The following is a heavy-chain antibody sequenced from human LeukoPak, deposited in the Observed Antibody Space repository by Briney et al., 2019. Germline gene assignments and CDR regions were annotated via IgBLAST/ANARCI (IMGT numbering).Heavy chain of an antibody. J-gene: IGHJ4*02. D-gene: IGHD4-17*01. CDR3: ARVVVRYGDYGDGLGY. CDR2: ISRSSSNI. V-gene: IGHV3-21*01. Sequence: GGSLRLSCAVSGFIFSDYSMNWVRQAPGKGLEWVSFISRSSSNIYYADSVKGRLIISRDNAKNSLYLQMNSLRAEDTAVYYCARVVVRYGDYGDGLGYWGQGTLVTVFS. CDR1: GFIFSDYS.